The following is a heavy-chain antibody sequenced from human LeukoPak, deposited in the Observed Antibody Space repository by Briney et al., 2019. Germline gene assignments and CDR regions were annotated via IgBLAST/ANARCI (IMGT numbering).Heavy chain of an antibody. J-gene: IGHJ4*02. Sequence: GSLRLSCAASGFTFSSYWMNWVRQAPGKGLVWVSRIASDGSSTTYADSVKGRFSVSRDNAKNTLYLQMNSLRVEDTAVYYCARGRPHGNDYWGQGTLVTVSS. D-gene: IGHD4-23*01. CDR2: IASDGSST. CDR3: ARGRPHGNDY. V-gene: IGHV3-74*01. CDR1: GFTFSSYW.